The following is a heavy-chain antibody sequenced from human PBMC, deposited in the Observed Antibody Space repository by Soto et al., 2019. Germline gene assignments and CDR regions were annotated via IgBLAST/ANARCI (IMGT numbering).Heavy chain of an antibody. D-gene: IGHD3-22*01. J-gene: IGHJ4*02. V-gene: IGHV4-39*07. Sequence: PSETLSLTCTVSGGSISSSNYHWGWIRQPPGKGLEWIGYIYQDGNAFYNPSLKNRVSISLDRSKNQFSLSLNSVTAADTAVYYCARGSNSGGYYVGFDYWGQVTLVTVSS. CDR2: IYQDGNA. CDR3: ARGSNSGGYYVGFDY. CDR1: GGSISSSNYH.